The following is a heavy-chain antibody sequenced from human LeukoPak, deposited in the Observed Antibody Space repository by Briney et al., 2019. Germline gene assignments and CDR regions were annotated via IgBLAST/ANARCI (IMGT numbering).Heavy chain of an antibody. CDR1: GGSISSYY. Sequence: SETLTLTCTVSGGSISSYYWSWIRQPPGKGLEWIGYIYYSGSTNYNPSLKSRVTISVDTSKNQFSLKLSSVTAADTAVYYCARHGLPPLWFGELLLSSYFDYWGQGTLVTVSS. CDR2: IYYSGST. J-gene: IGHJ4*02. D-gene: IGHD3-10*01. CDR3: ARHGLPPLWFGELLLSSYFDY. V-gene: IGHV4-59*08.